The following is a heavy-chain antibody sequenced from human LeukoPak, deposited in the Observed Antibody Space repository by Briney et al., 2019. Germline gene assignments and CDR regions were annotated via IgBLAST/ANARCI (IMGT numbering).Heavy chain of an antibody. D-gene: IGHD6-13*01. CDR2: INHSGST. V-gene: IGHV4-34*01. CDR3: ARGTAASHYYYYYYMGV. CDR1: GGSFSGYY. Sequence: SETLSLTCAVYGGSFSGYYWSWIRQPPGKGLEWIGEINHSGSTNYNPSLKSRVTISVDTSKNQFSLKLSSVTAADTAVYYCARGTAASHYYYYYYMGVWGKVTTVTVSS. J-gene: IGHJ6*03.